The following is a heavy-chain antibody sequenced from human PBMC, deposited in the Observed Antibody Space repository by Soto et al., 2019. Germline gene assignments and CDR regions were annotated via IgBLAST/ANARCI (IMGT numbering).Heavy chain of an antibody. D-gene: IGHD6-13*01. J-gene: IGHJ4*02. CDR3: ARGIAAAGVDY. CDR1: GGSIRSGGYS. V-gene: IGHV4-30-2*01. Sequence: QLQLQESGSGLVKPSQTLSLTCAVSGGSIRSGGYSWSWIRQPPGKGLEWIGYIYHSGSTYYNPSLKSRVTISVDRSKNQFSLKLSSVTAADTAVYYCARGIAAAGVDYWGQGTLVTVSS. CDR2: IYHSGST.